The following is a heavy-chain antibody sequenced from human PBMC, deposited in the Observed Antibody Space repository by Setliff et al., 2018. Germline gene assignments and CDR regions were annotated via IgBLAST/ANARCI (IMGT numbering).Heavy chain of an antibody. CDR1: GGSISLHY. CDR2: LYNSGNT. CDR3: ARALLWFGEGMDV. Sequence: SETLSLTCTVSGGSISLHYWRWIRQPPGKGLEWVGYLYNSGNTNYNPCLRRRFAISVDKSKNQFSLKLSSVTAADTAVYYCARALLWFGEGMDVWGKGTTVTVSS. D-gene: IGHD3-10*01. J-gene: IGHJ6*03. V-gene: IGHV4-59*11.